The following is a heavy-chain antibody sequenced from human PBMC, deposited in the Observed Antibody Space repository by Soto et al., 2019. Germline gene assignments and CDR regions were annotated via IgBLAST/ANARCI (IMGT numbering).Heavy chain of an antibody. CDR2: IYYSGST. J-gene: IGHJ4*02. CDR3: ARHRYSSSSLDY. D-gene: IGHD6-6*01. V-gene: IGHV4-39*01. Sequence: QLQLQESGPGLVKPSETLSLTCTVSGGSISSSSYYWGWIRQPPGKGLEWIGSIYYSGSTYYNPSLKSRVTISVDTSKNQFSLKLSSVTAADTAVYYCARHRYSSSSLDYWGQGTLVTVSS. CDR1: GGSISSSSYY.